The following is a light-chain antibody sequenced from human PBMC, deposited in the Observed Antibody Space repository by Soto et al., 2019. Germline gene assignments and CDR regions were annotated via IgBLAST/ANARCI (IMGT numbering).Light chain of an antibody. Sequence: DIQMTQSPSTLSASVGDRVTITCRASQSVGSWLAWYQQKPGKAPKLLIYKASTLESGVPSRFSGSGSGTEFTLNISSLQADDFATYYCQQYNSYSPTWTFGQGTKVDIK. CDR3: QQYNSYSPTWT. V-gene: IGKV1-5*03. CDR2: KAS. CDR1: QSVGSW. J-gene: IGKJ1*01.